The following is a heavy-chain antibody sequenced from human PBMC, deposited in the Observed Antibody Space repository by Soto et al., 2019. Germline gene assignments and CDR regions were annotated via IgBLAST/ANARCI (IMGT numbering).Heavy chain of an antibody. CDR1: GFTFSSYA. V-gene: IGHV3-30-3*01. J-gene: IGHJ4*02. D-gene: IGHD3-22*01. CDR3: AREGDSSGYYSGDGYFDY. Sequence: VQLLESGGGLVQPGGSLRLSCAASGFTFSSYAMHWVRQAPGKGLEWVAVISYDGSNKYYADSVKGRFTISRDNSKNTLYLQMNSLRAEDTAVYYCAREGDSSGYYSGDGYFDYWGQGTLVTVSS. CDR2: ISYDGSNK.